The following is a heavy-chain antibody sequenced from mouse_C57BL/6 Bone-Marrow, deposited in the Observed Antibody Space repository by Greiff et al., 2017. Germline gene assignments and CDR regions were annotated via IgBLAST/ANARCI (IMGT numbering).Heavy chain of an antibody. J-gene: IGHJ2*01. V-gene: IGHV1-82*01. D-gene: IGHD1-1*01. CDR1: GYAFSSSW. CDR2: LYPGDGDT. Sequence: VQLQQSGPELVKPGASVKISCKASGYAFSSSWMNWVKQRPGKGLEWIGRLYPGDGDTNYNGKFKGKATLTADKSSSTAYMQLSSLTSEDSAVYFCAIIGYFDYWGQGTTLTVSS. CDR3: AIIGYFDY.